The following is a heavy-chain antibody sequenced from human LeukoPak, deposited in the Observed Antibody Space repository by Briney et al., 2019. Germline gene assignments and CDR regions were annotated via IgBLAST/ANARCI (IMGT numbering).Heavy chain of an antibody. J-gene: IGHJ4*02. V-gene: IGHV4-4*07. CDR1: GGSISSYY. CDR2: MYTTGST. D-gene: IGHD2-2*01. CDR3: ARDCSSTSCYPYYFDY. Sequence: PSETLSLTCTVSGGSISSYYWSWIRQPAGKGLEWIGRMYTTGSTNYSPSLRSRVTMSVDTSKNQFSLKLSSVTAADTAVYYCARDCSSTSCYPYYFDYWGQGTLVTVSS.